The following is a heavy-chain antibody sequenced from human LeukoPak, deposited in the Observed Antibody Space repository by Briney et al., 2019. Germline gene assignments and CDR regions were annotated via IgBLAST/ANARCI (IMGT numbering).Heavy chain of an antibody. V-gene: IGHV1-2*02. CDR2: INPNAGGT. CDR3: SSGYSTVPF. D-gene: IGHD3-22*01. Sequence: ASVKVSCKASGYTFTGYYIHWVRQAPGQGHESMGWINPNAGGTSYAQKFQGRVTMTRDTSISTAYMEQSRLTSDDTAVYYCSSGYSTVPFWGQGTLVTVSS. CDR1: GYTFTGYY. J-gene: IGHJ4*02.